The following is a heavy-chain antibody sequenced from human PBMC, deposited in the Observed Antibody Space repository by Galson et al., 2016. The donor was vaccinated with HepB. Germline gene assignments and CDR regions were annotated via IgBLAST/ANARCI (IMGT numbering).Heavy chain of an antibody. Sequence: SLRLSYAASGFTVGSSYMNWVRLAPGKGLEWVSLIYAGGSRYYADSVKGRFTISRDSSVNTLYLQLTSLRDEDTAVYYCARESAAAWGYYDRWGQGTLVTVSS. CDR2: IYAGGSR. J-gene: IGHJ4*02. V-gene: IGHV3-66*01. D-gene: IGHD3-22*01. CDR1: GFTVGSSY. CDR3: ARESAAAWGYYDR.